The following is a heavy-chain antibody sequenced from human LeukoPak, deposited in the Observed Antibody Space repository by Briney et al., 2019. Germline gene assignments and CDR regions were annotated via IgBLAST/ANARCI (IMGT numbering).Heavy chain of an antibody. J-gene: IGHJ6*02. CDR1: GFTFSSYG. CDR2: ISYDGSNK. D-gene: IGHD4-11*01. V-gene: IGHV3-30*18. CDR3: AKEVRGMDV. Sequence: GRSLRLSCAASGFTFSSYGMHWVRQAPGKGLEWVAVISYDGSNKYYADSVKGRFTTSRDNSKNTLYLQMNSLRAEDTAVYYCAKEVRGMDVWGQGTTVTVSS.